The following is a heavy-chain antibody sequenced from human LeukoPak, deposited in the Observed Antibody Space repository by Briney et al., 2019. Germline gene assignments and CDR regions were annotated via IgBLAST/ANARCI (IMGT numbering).Heavy chain of an antibody. CDR2: ISSSGSTI. J-gene: IGHJ4*02. CDR3: ASGGSSSWLHYYFDY. Sequence: QPGGSLRLSCAASGFTFSSYEMNWVRQAPGKGLEWVSYISSSGSTIYYADSVKGRFTISRDNAKTSLYLQMNSLRAEDTAVYYCASGGSSSWLHYYFDYWGQGTLVTVSS. D-gene: IGHD6-13*01. V-gene: IGHV3-48*03. CDR1: GFTFSSYE.